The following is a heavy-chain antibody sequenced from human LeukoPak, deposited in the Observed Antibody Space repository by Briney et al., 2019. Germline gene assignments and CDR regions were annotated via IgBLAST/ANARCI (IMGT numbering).Heavy chain of an antibody. CDR2: ISSSSNTM. CDR3: ARAFDY. J-gene: IGHJ4*02. Sequence: GGSLRLSCAASGFTFSSYSMNWVRQAPGKGLEWVSYISSSSNTMYYADSVKGRFTISRDNAKNSLYLQMNSLRGEDTAVYYCARAFDYWGQGTLVAVSS. V-gene: IGHV3-48*04. CDR1: GFTFSSYS.